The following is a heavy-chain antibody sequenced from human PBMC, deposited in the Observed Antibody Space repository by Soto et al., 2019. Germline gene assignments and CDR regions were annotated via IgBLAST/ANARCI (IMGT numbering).Heavy chain of an antibody. Sequence: PSETLSLTCSVSGLSSSSYYWSWILQTPGMGLEWIAYISNSGSTNYNPSLNSRVTISVDTSKNQLSLRLNSVTAADSGVYYCARVLVGAGPNDWFDPRGQGALVTVSS. CDR1: GLSSSSYY. D-gene: IGHD2-15*01. CDR2: ISNSGST. J-gene: IGHJ5*02. CDR3: ARVLVGAGPNDWFDP. V-gene: IGHV4-59*01.